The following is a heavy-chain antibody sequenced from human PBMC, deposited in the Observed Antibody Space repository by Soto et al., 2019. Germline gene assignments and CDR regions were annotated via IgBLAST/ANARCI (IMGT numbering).Heavy chain of an antibody. J-gene: IGHJ4*02. Sequence: SETLSLTCTVSGGSISSYFWSWIRQPPGRGLEWIGHIHYSGSTNYNPSLKSRVTISVDTSKNQVSLKLSSVTAADTAVYFCARLPGYCSGDSCRIDYWGQGTLLTVSS. CDR1: GGSISSYF. CDR2: IHYSGST. V-gene: IGHV4-59*08. D-gene: IGHD2-15*01. CDR3: ARLPGYCSGDSCRIDY.